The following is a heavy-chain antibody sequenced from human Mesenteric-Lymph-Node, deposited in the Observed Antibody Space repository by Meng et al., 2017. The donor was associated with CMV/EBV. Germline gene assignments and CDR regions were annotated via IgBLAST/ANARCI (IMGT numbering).Heavy chain of an antibody. CDR3: ARGYCSSTSCYTFDP. Sequence: LRLSCTVSGGSISSGDYYWSWIRQPPGKGLEWIGYIYYSGSTYYNPSLKSRVTISVDTSKNQFSLKLSSVTAADTAVYYCARGYCSSTSCYTFDPWGQGTLVTVSS. CDR1: GGSISSGDYY. J-gene: IGHJ5*02. CDR2: IYYSGST. V-gene: IGHV4-31*03. D-gene: IGHD2-2*02.